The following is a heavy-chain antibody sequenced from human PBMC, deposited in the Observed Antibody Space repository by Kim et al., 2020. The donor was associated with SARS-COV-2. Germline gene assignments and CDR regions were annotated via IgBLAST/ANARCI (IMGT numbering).Heavy chain of an antibody. V-gene: IGHV4-39*01. CDR2: IYYSGST. CDR3: ARQTAGKLRFLEWFLN. CDR1: GGSISSSSYY. D-gene: IGHD3-3*01. Sequence: SETLSLTCTVSGGSISSSSYYWGWIRQPPGKGLEWIGSIYYSGSTYYNPSLKSRVTISVDTSKNQFSLKLSSVTAADTAVYYCARQTAGKLRFLEWFLNWGQGTLVTVSS. J-gene: IGHJ4*02.